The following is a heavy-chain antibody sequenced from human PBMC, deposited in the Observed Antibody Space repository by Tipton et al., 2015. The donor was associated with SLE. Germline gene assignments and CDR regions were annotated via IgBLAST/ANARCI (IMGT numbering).Heavy chain of an antibody. V-gene: IGHV3-30*04. Sequence: SLRLSCAASGFTFSNYAMHWVRQAPGTGLEWVAILAYDGSRKYYADSVKGRFTISRDNAKNTLYLQMNSLRVEDTAVYYCTRELLRGTWYWFDPWGQGALVTVSS. CDR3: TRELLRGTWYWFDP. CDR2: LAYDGSRK. D-gene: IGHD3-22*01. CDR1: GFTFSNYA. J-gene: IGHJ5*02.